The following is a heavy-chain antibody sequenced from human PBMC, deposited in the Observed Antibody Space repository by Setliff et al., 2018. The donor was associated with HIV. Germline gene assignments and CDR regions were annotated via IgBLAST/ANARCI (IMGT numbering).Heavy chain of an antibody. Sequence: PGGSLRLSCAASGFTFDDFAMHWVRLGPGTGLEWVSGISWHSVNIKYAESVEGRFTISRDNAKNSLYLQMNSLRPEDSALYYCAKDLRGTVTYFDYLGQGTMVTVSS. V-gene: IGHV3-9*01. J-gene: IGHJ4*02. CDR1: GFTFDDFA. D-gene: IGHD4-17*01. CDR3: AKDLRGTVTYFDY. CDR2: ISWHSVNI.